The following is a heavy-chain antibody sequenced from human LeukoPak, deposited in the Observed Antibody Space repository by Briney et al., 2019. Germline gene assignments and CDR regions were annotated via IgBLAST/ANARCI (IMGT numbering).Heavy chain of an antibody. D-gene: IGHD5/OR15-5a*01. Sequence: PSETLSLTCAVYGGSFSGYYWSWLRQPPGKGLEWIGEINHSGSTNYNPSLKSRVTISVDTSKNQFSLKLSSVTAADTAVYYCARGLSTLPYYYYYYMDVWGKGTTVTVSS. CDR3: ARGLSTLPYYYYYYMDV. CDR1: GGSFSGYY. CDR2: INHSGST. V-gene: IGHV4-34*01. J-gene: IGHJ6*03.